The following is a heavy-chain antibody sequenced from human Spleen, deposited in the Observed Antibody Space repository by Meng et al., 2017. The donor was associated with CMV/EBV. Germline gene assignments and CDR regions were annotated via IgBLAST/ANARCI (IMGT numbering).Heavy chain of an antibody. Sequence: GESLKISCAAFGFSFSTYSMNWVRQAPGKGLEWVSYITNSGSREHYADSVKGRFAVSRDNAKNSLYLQMNSLRVEDTAVYYCARVSGSSWLSFHFDHWGQGTLVTVSS. V-gene: IGHV3-21*05. CDR1: GFSFSTYS. J-gene: IGHJ4*02. CDR2: ITNSGSRE. D-gene: IGHD6-13*01. CDR3: ARVSGSSWLSFHFDH.